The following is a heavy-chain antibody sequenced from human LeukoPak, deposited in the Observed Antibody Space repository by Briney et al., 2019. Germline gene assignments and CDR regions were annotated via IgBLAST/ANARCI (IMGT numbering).Heavy chain of an antibody. V-gene: IGHV3-21*01. CDR3: ARDRRGVVTAMPAEYFQH. Sequence: PGGSLRLSCAASGFTFSSYRMNWVRQAPGKGLEWVSSISHSSSYLYYADSVKGRFIITRDNAQNSPYLQMNSLRAEDRAVHYCARDRRGVVTAMPAEYFQHWGQGTLVTVSS. CDR2: ISHSSSYL. D-gene: IGHD2-21*02. J-gene: IGHJ1*01. CDR1: GFTFSSYR.